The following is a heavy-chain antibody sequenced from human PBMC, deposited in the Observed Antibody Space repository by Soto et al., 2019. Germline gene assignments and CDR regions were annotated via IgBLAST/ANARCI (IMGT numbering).Heavy chain of an antibody. CDR1: GYTFTSYA. V-gene: IGHV1-3*01. Sequence: QVQLVQSGAEVKKPGASVKVSCKASGYTFTSYAMHWVRQAPGQRLDWMGWSNAGNGNTKYSQKFQGRVAITRDTSASTAYMELSSLRSEDTAAYYCARSVAPYYFDYWGQGTLVTVSS. D-gene: IGHD2-15*01. CDR2: SNAGNGNT. CDR3: ARSVAPYYFDY. J-gene: IGHJ4*02.